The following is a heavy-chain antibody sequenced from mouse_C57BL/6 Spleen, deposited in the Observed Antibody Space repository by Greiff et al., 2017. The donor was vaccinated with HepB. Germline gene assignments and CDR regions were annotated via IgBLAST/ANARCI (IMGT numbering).Heavy chain of an antibody. J-gene: IGHJ4*01. V-gene: IGHV2-2*01. CDR3: ASSTVEAPYAMDY. CDR1: GFSLTSYG. D-gene: IGHD1-1*01. CDR2: IWSGGST. Sequence: QVQLQQSGPGLVQPSQSLSITCTVSGFSLTSYGVHWVRQSPGKGLEWLGVIWSGGSTDYNAAFISRLSISKDNSKSQVFFKMNSLQADDTAIYYCASSTVEAPYAMDYWGQGTSVTVSS.